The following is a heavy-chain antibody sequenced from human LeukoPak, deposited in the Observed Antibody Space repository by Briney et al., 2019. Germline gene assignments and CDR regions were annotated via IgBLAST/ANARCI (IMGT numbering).Heavy chain of an antibody. CDR1: GYTFTSYA. CDR2: INAGNGNT. V-gene: IGHV1-3*01. Sequence: GASVKVSCKASGYTFTSYAMHWVRQAPGQRLERMGWINAGNGNTKYSQKFQGRVTITRDTSASTAYMELSSLRSEDTAVYYCARVASSVVVVARGDAFDIWGQGTMVTVSS. CDR3: ARVASSVVVVARGDAFDI. J-gene: IGHJ3*02. D-gene: IGHD2-15*01.